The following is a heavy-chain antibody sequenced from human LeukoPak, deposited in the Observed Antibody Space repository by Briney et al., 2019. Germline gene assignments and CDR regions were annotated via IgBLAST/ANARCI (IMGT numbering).Heavy chain of an antibody. V-gene: IGHV1-24*01. J-gene: IGHJ4*02. Sequence: ASVKVCCKVSGYPFTELSMHWVRQAPGTGLELVGGFDPEDGETIYAQEVQGRVTMPEHTSTDPAYMELSRLKSENPAVYYCVTNRPYWGQGHLVPVSS. CDR3: VTNRPY. CDR2: FDPEDGET. CDR1: GYPFTELS.